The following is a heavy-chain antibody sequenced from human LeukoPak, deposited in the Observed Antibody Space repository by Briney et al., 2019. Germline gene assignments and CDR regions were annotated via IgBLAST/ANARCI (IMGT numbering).Heavy chain of an antibody. CDR3: ARDRPYHYYYYGMDV. CDR2: IYYSGST. V-gene: IGHV4-59*01. D-gene: IGHD3-16*01. J-gene: IGHJ6*02. Sequence: SETLSLTCTVSGGSISSYYWSWIRQPPGKGLEWIGYIYYSGSTNYNPSLKSRVTISVDTSKNQFSLKLSSVTAADTAVYYCARDRPYHYYYYGMDVWGQGTTVTVSS. CDR1: GGSISSYY.